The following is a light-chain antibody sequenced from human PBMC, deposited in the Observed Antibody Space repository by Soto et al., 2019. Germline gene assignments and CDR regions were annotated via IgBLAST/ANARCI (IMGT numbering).Light chain of an antibody. Sequence: EIVLTQSPDTVSLSPGETATLSCRASQSVSSNYLAWYQQTPGQAPRLLIYGASSRATGIPDRFSGSGSGTDFTLTITRLEPEDFAVFYCQQYDNSITFGQGTRLEIE. V-gene: IGKV3-20*01. CDR2: GAS. CDR1: QSVSSNY. CDR3: QQYDNSIT. J-gene: IGKJ5*01.